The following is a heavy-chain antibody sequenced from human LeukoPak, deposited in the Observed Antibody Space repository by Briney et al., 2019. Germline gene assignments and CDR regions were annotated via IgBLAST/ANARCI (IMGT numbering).Heavy chain of an antibody. V-gene: IGHV4-4*07. CDR1: GGSISSYY. Sequence: SETLSLTCTVSGGSISSYYWSWIRQPAGKGLEWIGRIYTSGSTNYNPSLKSRVTISVDTSKNQFSLKLSSVTAADTAVYYCARVCVGTMIVVVITTSWFDPWGQGTLVTVSS. J-gene: IGHJ5*02. D-gene: IGHD3-22*01. CDR3: ARVCVGTMIVVVITTSWFDP. CDR2: IYTSGST.